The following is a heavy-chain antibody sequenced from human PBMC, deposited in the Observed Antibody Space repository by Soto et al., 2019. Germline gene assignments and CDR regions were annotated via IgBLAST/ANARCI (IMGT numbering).Heavy chain of an antibody. V-gene: IGHV5-51*01. D-gene: IGHD1-20*01. J-gene: IGHJ4*02. CDR3: AKEANSWNCFDY. CDR1: GYSFTSYW. CDR2: IYPGDSDT. Sequence: GESLNISCKGSGYSFTSYWIGWVRQMPGKGLEWMGIIYPGDSDTRYSPSFQGQVTISADKSISTAYLQWSSLRAEDTAVYYCAKEANSWNCFDYWGQGTLVTVSS.